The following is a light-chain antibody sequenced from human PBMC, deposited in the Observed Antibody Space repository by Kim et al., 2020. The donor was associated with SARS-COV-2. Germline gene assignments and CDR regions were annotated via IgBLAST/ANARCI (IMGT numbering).Light chain of an antibody. J-gene: IGLJ1*01. CDR3: QTWGTGPYG. Sequence: ASVKLTWTLSSGHSSYAIAWHQQQPEKGPRYLMKLNSDGSHSKGDGIPDRFSGSSSGAERYLTISRLQSEDEADYYCQTWGTGPYGFGTGTKVTVL. CDR1: SGHSSYA. V-gene: IGLV4-69*01. CDR2: LNSDGSH.